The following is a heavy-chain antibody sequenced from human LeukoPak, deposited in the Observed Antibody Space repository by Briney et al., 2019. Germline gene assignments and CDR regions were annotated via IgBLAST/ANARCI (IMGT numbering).Heavy chain of an antibody. Sequence: SETLSLTCAVYGGSFSNYYWNCIRHPPEKGLEWIGEINHSGDTNYNPSLKSRVTISADTSRNQFSLHLTSVTAADTAVYYCATMSSTTRYYYSGTDVWGHGNTVTVSS. V-gene: IGHV4-34*01. CDR1: GGSFSNYY. CDR2: INHSGDT. D-gene: IGHD1-1*01. J-gene: IGHJ6*02. CDR3: ATMSSTTRYYYSGTDV.